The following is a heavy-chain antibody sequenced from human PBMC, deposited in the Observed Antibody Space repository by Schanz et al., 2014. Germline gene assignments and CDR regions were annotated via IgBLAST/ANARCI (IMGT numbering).Heavy chain of an antibody. D-gene: IGHD6-6*01. CDR3: ARDQSPYTNSSDVRYFDY. CDR2: ISPYNDNT. CDR1: GGTFNSYT. J-gene: IGHJ4*02. V-gene: IGHV1-18*01. Sequence: QVQLVQSGAEVKKPGSSMKVSCKASGGTFNSYTINWVRQAPGQGLEWMGWISPYNDNTNYAQKLQGRVTMTADTSTRTAYIDLRCLRSDDTPVYYCARDQSPYTNSSDVRYFDYWGQGSLVTVSS.